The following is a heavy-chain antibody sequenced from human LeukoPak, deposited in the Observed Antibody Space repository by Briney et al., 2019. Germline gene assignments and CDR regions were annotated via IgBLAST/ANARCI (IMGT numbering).Heavy chain of an antibody. D-gene: IGHD3-3*01. Sequence: PSETLSLTCAVYGGSFSGYYWSWVRQPPGKGLEWIGEINHSGSTNYNPSLKSRVPISVDTSKNQFSLKLSSVTAADTAVYYCARGNDFWSGYRDFDYWGQGTLVTVSS. V-gene: IGHV4-34*01. CDR2: INHSGST. CDR1: GGSFSGYY. J-gene: IGHJ4*02. CDR3: ARGNDFWSGYRDFDY.